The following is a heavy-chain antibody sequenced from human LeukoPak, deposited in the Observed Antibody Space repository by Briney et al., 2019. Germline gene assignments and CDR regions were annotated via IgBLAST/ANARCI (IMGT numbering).Heavy chain of an antibody. CDR1: GGSISSSSYY. V-gene: IGHV4-39*01. CDR3: ARHRGDGYFQH. CDR2: IYYSGST. Sequence: SETLSLTCTVSGGSISSSSYYWGWIRQPPGKGLEWIGSIYYSGSTYYNPSLKSRVTISVDTSKNQFSLKLSSVTAADTAVYYCARHRGDGYFQHWGQGTLVTVSS. D-gene: IGHD3-10*01. J-gene: IGHJ1*01.